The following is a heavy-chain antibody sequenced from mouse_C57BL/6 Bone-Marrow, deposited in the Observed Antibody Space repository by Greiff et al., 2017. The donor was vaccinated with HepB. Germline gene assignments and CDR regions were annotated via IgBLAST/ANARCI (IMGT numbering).Heavy chain of an antibody. D-gene: IGHD2-3*01. CDR3: FTPSYDGFAY. CDR2: INPGCGGT. Sequence: VQLQQSGAELVRPGSSVKVSCKASGYSFTNYLLEWVKQRPGQGLEWIGVINPGCGGTNYNEKFKGKATLTADKSSSTAYVQLSSLTSEVSAVYFCFTPSYDGFAYWGQGTLVTVSA. V-gene: IGHV1-54*01. J-gene: IGHJ3*01. CDR1: GYSFTNYL.